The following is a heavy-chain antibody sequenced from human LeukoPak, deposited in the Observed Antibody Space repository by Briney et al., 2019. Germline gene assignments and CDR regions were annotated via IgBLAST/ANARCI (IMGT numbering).Heavy chain of an antibody. CDR3: VRGYSYGWFDP. D-gene: IGHD5-18*01. J-gene: IGHJ5*02. Sequence: GGSLRLSCAASGFTFSSYEMNWVRQAPGKGLEWVSAISGSGANTYYADSVKGRFTISRDNSKNTLYLQMNSLRADDTAVYYCVRGYSYGWFDPWGQGTLVTVSS. CDR1: GFTFSSYE. CDR2: ISGSGANT. V-gene: IGHV3-23*01.